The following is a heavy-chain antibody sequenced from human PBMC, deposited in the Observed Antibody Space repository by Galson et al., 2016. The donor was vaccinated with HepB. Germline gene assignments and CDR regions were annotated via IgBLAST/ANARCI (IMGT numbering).Heavy chain of an antibody. CDR2: IDQSERER. V-gene: IGHV3-7*03. CDR1: GFSLSSYW. J-gene: IGHJ5*02. CDR3: VRKRYYYENKKGWFDL. D-gene: IGHD3-22*01. Sequence: SLRLSCAASGFSLSSYWMSWVRQAPGKGLEWVASIDQSERERDYVDSVKGRLTISRDNAKNALYLQMNSLRVKDTAVYHCVRKRYYYENKKGWFDLWGQGALVTVSS.